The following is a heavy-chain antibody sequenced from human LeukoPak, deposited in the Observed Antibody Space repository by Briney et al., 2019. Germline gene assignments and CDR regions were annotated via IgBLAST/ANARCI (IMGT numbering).Heavy chain of an antibody. V-gene: IGHV1-2*02. Sequence: ASVKVSCKASGYTFTGYYMYWVRQAPGQGLEWVGWINPNSGGTNYAQKFQGRVTMTTDTSISTAYMELSRLIPYDTAVYSCARGLTLDSGNYFPQDVWGRGTTVTVSS. CDR1: GYTFTGYY. D-gene: IGHD1-26*01. CDR3: ARGLTLDSGNYFPQDV. J-gene: IGHJ6*04. CDR2: INPNSGGT.